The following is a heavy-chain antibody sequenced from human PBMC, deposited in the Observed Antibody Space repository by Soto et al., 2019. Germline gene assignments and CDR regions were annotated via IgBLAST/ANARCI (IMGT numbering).Heavy chain of an antibody. J-gene: IGHJ6*03. CDR1: GFTFSSYG. Sequence: PGGSLRLSCAASGFTFSSYGMNWVRQAPGKGLEWVSSISSSSSYIYYADSVKGRFTISRDNAKNSLYLQMNSLRAEDTAVYYCARGGIYCSGGSCWVYYMDVWGKGTTVTVSS. D-gene: IGHD2-15*01. CDR3: ARGGIYCSGGSCWVYYMDV. V-gene: IGHV3-21*01. CDR2: ISSSSSYI.